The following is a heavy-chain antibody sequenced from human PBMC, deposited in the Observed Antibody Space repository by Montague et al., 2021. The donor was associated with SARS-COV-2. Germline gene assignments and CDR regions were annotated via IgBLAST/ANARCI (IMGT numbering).Heavy chain of an antibody. J-gene: IGHJ5*02. Sequence: SETLSLTCTVSGGSMSDHYWAWIRQPPGKGLEWLAYIYYSGGINSNASLKSRVSMSVDTSKSQFSLKLTSVTAADTAVYYCARAVSVRRAVNWFDPWGQGTLSPSPQ. V-gene: IGHV4-59*11. CDR2: IYYSGGI. CDR3: ARAVSVRRAVNWFDP. D-gene: IGHD3-10*01. CDR1: GGSMSDHY.